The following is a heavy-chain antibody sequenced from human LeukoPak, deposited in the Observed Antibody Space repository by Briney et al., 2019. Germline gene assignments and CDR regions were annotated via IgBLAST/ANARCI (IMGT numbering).Heavy chain of an antibody. D-gene: IGHD2-2*01. Sequence: SETLSLTCAVYGGSFSGYYWSWIRQPPGKGLEWIGEINHSGSTNYNPSLKSRVTISVDTSKNQFSLKLSSVTAADTAVYYCARGRRYCSSTSCYRLDYWGQGTLVTVSS. CDR2: INHSGST. J-gene: IGHJ4*02. CDR1: GGSFSGYY. V-gene: IGHV4-34*01. CDR3: ARGRRYCSSTSCYRLDY.